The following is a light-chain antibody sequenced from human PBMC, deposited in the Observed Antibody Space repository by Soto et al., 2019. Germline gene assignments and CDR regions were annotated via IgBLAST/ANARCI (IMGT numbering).Light chain of an antibody. J-gene: IGKJ3*01. CDR2: AAS. V-gene: IGKV3-20*01. CDR1: QSVSSSF. Sequence: EIVLTQSPGTLSLSPGERATLSCRASQSVSSSFLAWYQQKPGQAPRLLVYAASRRATGIPDRLSGSGSGTDFTLTISRLEPEDFAVYYCQQYGSSVFSFGPGTKVDIK. CDR3: QQYGSSVFS.